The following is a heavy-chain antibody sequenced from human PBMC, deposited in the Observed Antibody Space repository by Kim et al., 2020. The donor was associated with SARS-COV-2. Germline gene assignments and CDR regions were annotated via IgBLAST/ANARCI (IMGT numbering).Heavy chain of an antibody. Sequence: GSTYYADSGKGRFTISRDNSKNTLYLQMNSLRAEDTAVYYCASGWPLFDYWGQGTLVTVSS. CDR2: GST. J-gene: IGHJ4*02. D-gene: IGHD6-19*01. V-gene: IGHV3-66*01. CDR3: ASGWPLFDY.